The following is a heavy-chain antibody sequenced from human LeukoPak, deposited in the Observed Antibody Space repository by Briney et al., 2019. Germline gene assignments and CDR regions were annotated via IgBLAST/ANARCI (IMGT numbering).Heavy chain of an antibody. J-gene: IGHJ4*02. D-gene: IGHD6-6*01. CDR3: ARDSLFLQTLVRANY. CDR2: INTDGSDT. Sequence: GGSLRLSCAASGFTFSRSWMHWVRQAPGKGLVWVSRINTDGSDTMYADSVKGRFTISRDNAKNTLYLQMNSLKAEDTAVYYCARDSLFLQTLVRANYWGQGTLVTVSS. CDR1: GFTFSRSW. V-gene: IGHV3-74*03.